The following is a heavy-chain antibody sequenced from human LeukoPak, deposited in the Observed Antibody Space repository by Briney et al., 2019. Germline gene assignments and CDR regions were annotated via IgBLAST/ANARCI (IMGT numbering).Heavy chain of an antibody. J-gene: IGHJ4*02. D-gene: IGHD6-6*01. V-gene: IGHV1-69*06. Sequence: ASVKVSCKASGGTLSSYAISWVRQAPGQGLEWMGGIIPIFGTANYAQKFQGRVTITADKSTSTAYMELSSLRSEDTAVYYCARGEWSSSPFDYWGQGTLVTVSS. CDR3: ARGEWSSSPFDY. CDR1: GGTLSSYA. CDR2: IIPIFGTA.